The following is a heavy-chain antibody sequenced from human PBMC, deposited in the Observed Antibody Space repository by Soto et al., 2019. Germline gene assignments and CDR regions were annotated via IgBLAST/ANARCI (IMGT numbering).Heavy chain of an antibody. CDR1: GFTFSDYY. Sequence: QVQLVESGGGLVKPGGSLRLSCVASGFTFSDYYMSWIRQAPGRGLEWLSYINRNGRNKDYADSVRGRFTISRDNAKTSLFLEMNGLSFEDTAVYYCASMRRTDMDDIVLMHDFDFWGQGTLVTVSS. J-gene: IGHJ4*02. V-gene: IGHV3-11*01. CDR3: ASMRRTDMDDIVLMHDFDF. CDR2: INRNGRNK. D-gene: IGHD2-8*01.